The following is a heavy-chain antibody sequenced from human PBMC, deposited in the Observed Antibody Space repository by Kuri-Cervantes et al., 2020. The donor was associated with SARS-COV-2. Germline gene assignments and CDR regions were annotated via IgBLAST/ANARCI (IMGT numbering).Heavy chain of an antibody. CDR2: INHSGST. CDR3: ARGVVGYCTNGVCYRPYYYGMDV. CDR1: GGSFSGYY. V-gene: IGHV4-34*01. J-gene: IGHJ6*02. D-gene: IGHD2-8*01. Sequence: SETLSLTCAVYGGSFSGYYWSWIRQPPGKGLEWTGEINHSGSTNYNPSLKSRVTISVDTSKNQFSLKLSSVTAADTAVYYCARGVVGYCTNGVCYRPYYYGMDVWGQGTTVTVSS.